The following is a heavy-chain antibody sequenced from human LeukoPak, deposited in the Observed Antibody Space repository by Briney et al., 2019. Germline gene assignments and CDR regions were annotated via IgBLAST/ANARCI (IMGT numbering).Heavy chain of an antibody. CDR3: VRSDWFDP. CDR1: GFTFSSYA. CDR2: ISYDGSNK. V-gene: IGHV3-30-3*01. Sequence: GGSLRLSCAASGFTFSSYAMHWVRQAPGKGLEWVAVISYDGSNKYYADSVKGRFTVSRDNAENTLYLQMNNLRVEDTALYYCVRSDWFDPWGQGTLVTVSS. J-gene: IGHJ5*02.